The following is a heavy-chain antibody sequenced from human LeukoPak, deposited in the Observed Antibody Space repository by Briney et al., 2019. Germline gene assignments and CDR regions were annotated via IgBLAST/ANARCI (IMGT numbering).Heavy chain of an antibody. CDR1: GGSISSYY. Sequence: PSETLSLTCTVSGGSISSYYWSWIRQPAGKGLEWIARIYTSGSTNYNPSLKSRVTMSVDTSKNQFSLKLSSVTAADTAVYYCAREGGSHSYYYDSIHFDYWGQGTLVTVSS. V-gene: IGHV4-4*07. J-gene: IGHJ4*02. D-gene: IGHD3-22*01. CDR3: AREGGSHSYYYDSIHFDY. CDR2: IYTSGST.